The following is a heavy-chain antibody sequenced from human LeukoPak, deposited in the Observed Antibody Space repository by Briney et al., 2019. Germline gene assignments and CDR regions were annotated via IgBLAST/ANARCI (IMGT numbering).Heavy chain of an antibody. CDR3: ARDEPTVTTGPPVGY. J-gene: IGHJ4*02. V-gene: IGHV3-48*04. Sequence: PRGSLRLSCAASGFTFSSYTMNWVRQAPGKGLEWVSYIDLSGSTLYYVDSVKGRFTISRDNAKNSLYLQMSSLRVEDTAVYYCARDEPTVTTGPPVGYWGQGTLVTVSS. D-gene: IGHD4-17*01. CDR2: IDLSGSTL. CDR1: GFTFSSYT.